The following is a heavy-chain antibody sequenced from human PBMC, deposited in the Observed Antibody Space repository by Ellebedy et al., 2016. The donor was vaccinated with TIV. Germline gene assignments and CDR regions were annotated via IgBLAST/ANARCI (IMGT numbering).Heavy chain of an antibody. D-gene: IGHD1-1*01. CDR3: ARNTDPGTTPLINWFDP. CDR1: GYTFTSYY. CDR2: INPSGGST. J-gene: IGHJ5*02. Sequence: ASVKVSCXASGYTFTSYYMHWVRQAPGQGLEWMGIINPSGGSTSYAQKFQGRVTMTRDTSTSTVYMELSSLRSEDTAVYYCARNTDPGTTPLINWFDPWGQGTLVTVSS. V-gene: IGHV1-46*01.